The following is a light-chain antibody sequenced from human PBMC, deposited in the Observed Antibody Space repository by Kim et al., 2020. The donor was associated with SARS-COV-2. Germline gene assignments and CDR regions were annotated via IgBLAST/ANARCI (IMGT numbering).Light chain of an antibody. Sequence: PASVGDTVNIACRASHNVNIWLAWYQQKPGQVPKLLIHKTSGLQRGVPSRFSGGGSGTDFTLTISSLQPDDFATYYCQQYHTHSTFGQGTKVDIK. V-gene: IGKV1-5*03. CDR3: QQYHTHST. CDR2: KTS. J-gene: IGKJ1*01. CDR1: HNVNIW.